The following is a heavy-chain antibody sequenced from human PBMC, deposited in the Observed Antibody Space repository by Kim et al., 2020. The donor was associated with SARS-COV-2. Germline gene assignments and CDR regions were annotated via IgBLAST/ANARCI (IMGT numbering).Heavy chain of an antibody. CDR1: GLSVSSNY. Sequence: GGSLRLSCAASGLSVSSNYMSWVRQAPGKGLEWVSIINAGGTTYYADSVKGRFIISRDNSKNTLYLQMNSLRADDTAVYYCGRDIAYCSGLTCYHYWGQGTLVTVSP. CDR3: GRDIAYCSGLTCYHY. CDR2: INAGGTT. D-gene: IGHD2-15*01. J-gene: IGHJ4*02. V-gene: IGHV3-53*01.